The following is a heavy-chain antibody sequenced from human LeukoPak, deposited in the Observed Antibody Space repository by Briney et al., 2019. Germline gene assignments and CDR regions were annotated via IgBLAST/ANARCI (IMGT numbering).Heavy chain of an antibody. CDR1: GFTFSSYA. Sequence: PGGSLRLSCAASGFTFSSYAMSWVRQAPGKGLEWVSVIYSGGSTYYADSVKGRFTISRDNSKNTLYLQVNSLRAEDTAVYYCARGGYSSGLRYWYFDLWGRGTLVTVSS. J-gene: IGHJ2*01. D-gene: IGHD6-19*01. CDR3: ARGGYSSGLRYWYFDL. V-gene: IGHV3-53*01. CDR2: IYSGGST.